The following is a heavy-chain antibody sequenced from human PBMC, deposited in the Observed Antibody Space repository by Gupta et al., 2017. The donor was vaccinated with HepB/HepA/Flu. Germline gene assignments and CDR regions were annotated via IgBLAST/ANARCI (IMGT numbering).Heavy chain of an antibody. Sequence: QVQLVQSGAEVKKPGASVKVSCKASGYTFTDYYMYWVRQAPGQGLEWMGWINTDSGGTNYAQKFQGRVTMTRDTSISTAYMELSRLRSDDTAVYYCARRYDFWSGSYYYYMDVWGKGTTVTVS. CDR1: GYTFTDYY. CDR3: ARRYDFWSGSYYYYMDV. J-gene: IGHJ6*03. V-gene: IGHV1-2*02. CDR2: INTDSGGT. D-gene: IGHD3-3*01.